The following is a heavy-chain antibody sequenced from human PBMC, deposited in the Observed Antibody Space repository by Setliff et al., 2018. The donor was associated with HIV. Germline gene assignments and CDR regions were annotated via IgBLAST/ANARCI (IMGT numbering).Heavy chain of an antibody. D-gene: IGHD3-22*01. V-gene: IGHV4-39*01. Sequence: SETLSLTCTVSGGSLSSSSYSWGWIRQPPGKGLEWITIIYYSGNTYYNPSLKSRITLSEDTALYYCAKLDYYDYSGSWARKVAIDFWGRGTMVTVSS. J-gene: IGHJ3*01. CDR2: IYYSGNT. CDR3: IDF. CDR1: GGSLSSSSYS.